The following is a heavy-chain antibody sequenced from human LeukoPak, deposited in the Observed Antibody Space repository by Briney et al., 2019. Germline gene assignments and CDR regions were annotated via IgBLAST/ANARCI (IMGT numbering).Heavy chain of an antibody. CDR2: INPNSGGT. V-gene: IGHV1-2*02. Sequence: ASVTVSCKASGYTFTGYYMHWVRQAPGQGLEWMGWINPNSGGTNYAQKFQGRVTMTRDTSISTAYMELSRLRSDDTAVYYCARSGSTYYYDSSGYEGGVVDYWGQGTLVTVSS. D-gene: IGHD3-22*01. J-gene: IGHJ4*02. CDR3: ARSGSTYYYDSSGYEGGVVDY. CDR1: GYTFTGYY.